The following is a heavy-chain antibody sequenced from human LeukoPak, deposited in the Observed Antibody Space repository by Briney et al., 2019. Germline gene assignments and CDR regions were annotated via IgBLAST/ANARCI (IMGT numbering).Heavy chain of an antibody. V-gene: IGHV3-33*01. CDR3: AREAPDYGGNSFDY. CDR2: IWYDGSNK. Sequence: PGRSLRLSCAAPGFTFSSYGMHWVRQAPGKGLEWVAVIWYDGSNKYYADSAKGRFTISRDNSKSTLYLQMNSLRAEDTAVYYCAREAPDYGGNSFDYWGQGTLVTVSS. CDR1: GFTFSSYG. D-gene: IGHD4-23*01. J-gene: IGHJ4*02.